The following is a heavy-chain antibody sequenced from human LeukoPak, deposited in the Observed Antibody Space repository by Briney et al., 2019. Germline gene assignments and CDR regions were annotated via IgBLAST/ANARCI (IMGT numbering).Heavy chain of an antibody. CDR2: ISGSGGST. CDR3: AKFGSSWYYFDY. CDR1: GFTFSSYA. J-gene: IGHJ4*02. D-gene: IGHD6-13*01. Sequence: GGSPRLSCAASGFTFSSYAMSWVRQAPGKGLEWVSAISGSGGSTYYADSVKGRFTISRDNSKNTLYLQMNSLRAEDTAVYYCAKFGSSWYYFDYWGQGTLVTVSS. V-gene: IGHV3-23*01.